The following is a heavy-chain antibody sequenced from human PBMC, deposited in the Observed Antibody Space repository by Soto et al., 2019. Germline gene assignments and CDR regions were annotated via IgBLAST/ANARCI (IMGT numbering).Heavy chain of an antibody. D-gene: IGHD1-26*01. CDR2: IWNDGNGY. CDR3: ERRQRFPPTRGASYDSDGMDV. J-gene: IGHJ6*02. CDR1: GFTFNNYG. V-gene: IGHV3-33*01. Sequence: PGGSLRLSCAASGFTFNNYGMHWVRQAPGKGPEWVAVIWNDGNGYCYANSVKGRFTISRDNSKNTLYLQMSSLTAEDTAVYYCERRQRFPPTRGASYDSDGMDVWGQGTTVTVS.